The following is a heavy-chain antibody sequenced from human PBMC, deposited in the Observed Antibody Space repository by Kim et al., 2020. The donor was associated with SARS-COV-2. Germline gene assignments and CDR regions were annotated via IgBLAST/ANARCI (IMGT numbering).Heavy chain of an antibody. V-gene: IGHV3-23*01. CDR1: GFSFSNYA. CDR2: ISTSDGDT. Sequence: GGSLRLSCAASGFSFSNYAMNWVRQAPGKGLEWVSSISTSDGDTYFADSVKGRFTVSRDNSKNTLYLQMNSLRAEDTAIYYCAKDVASSPYTNYAPYDSWGQGTLVTVSS. CDR3: AKDVASSPYTNYAPYDS. D-gene: IGHD4-4*01. J-gene: IGHJ4*02.